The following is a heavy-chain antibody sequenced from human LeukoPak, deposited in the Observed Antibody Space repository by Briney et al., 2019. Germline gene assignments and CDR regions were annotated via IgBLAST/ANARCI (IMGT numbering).Heavy chain of an antibody. CDR2: ISWDGGST. V-gene: IGHV3-43D*03. Sequence: GGSLRLSCAASGFTFDDYAMHWVRQAPGKGLEWVSLISWDGGSTYYADSVKGRFTISRDNSKNTLYLQMNSLRAEDTAVYYCAKDPSSGWYDYWGQGTLVTVSS. CDR1: GFTFDDYA. CDR3: AKDPSSGWYDY. J-gene: IGHJ4*02. D-gene: IGHD6-19*01.